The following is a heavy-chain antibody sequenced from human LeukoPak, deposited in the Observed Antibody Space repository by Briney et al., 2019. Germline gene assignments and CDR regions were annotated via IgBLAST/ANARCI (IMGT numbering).Heavy chain of an antibody. D-gene: IGHD4/OR15-4a*01. CDR2: ISNSGSTK. CDR3: ARDLGDGASGRDY. V-gene: IGHV3-48*03. Sequence: GGPLRLSCVACGFLLSSYEILCARQAPQGGREWLSFISNSGSTKYYADSVKGRFTISRDNTKNSLYLQMNSLRADDTAVYYCARDLGDGASGRDYWGQGTLVTVSS. J-gene: IGHJ4*02. CDR1: GFLLSSYE.